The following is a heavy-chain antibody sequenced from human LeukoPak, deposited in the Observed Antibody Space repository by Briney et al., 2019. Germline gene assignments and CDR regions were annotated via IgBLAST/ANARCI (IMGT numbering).Heavy chain of an antibody. CDR3: AAGPSYYDSSGYSRLDV. V-gene: IGHV1-58*02. CDR2: IVVGSGNT. Sequence: ASVKVSCKASGFTFTSSAMQWVRQARGQRLEWIGWIVVGSGNTNYAQKFQERVTITRDMSTSTDYMELSSLRSEDAAVYYCAAGPSYYDSSGYSRLDVWGKGTTVTISS. CDR1: GFTFTSSA. D-gene: IGHD3-22*01. J-gene: IGHJ6*04.